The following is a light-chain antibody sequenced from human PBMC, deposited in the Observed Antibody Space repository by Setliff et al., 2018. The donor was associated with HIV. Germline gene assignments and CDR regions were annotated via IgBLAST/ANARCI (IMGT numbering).Light chain of an antibody. CDR1: SSDIGGYDC. CDR3: SSYSRSSTFGV. CDR2: DVT. Sequence: QSALTQPASVSGSPGQSITISCTGTSSDIGGYDCVSWFQHHPGKAPKLMMSDVTKRPPGVSTRFSGSKSGNTASLTISGLQAEDEADYYCSSYSRSSTFGVFGTGTKVTVL. J-gene: IGLJ1*01. V-gene: IGLV2-14*03.